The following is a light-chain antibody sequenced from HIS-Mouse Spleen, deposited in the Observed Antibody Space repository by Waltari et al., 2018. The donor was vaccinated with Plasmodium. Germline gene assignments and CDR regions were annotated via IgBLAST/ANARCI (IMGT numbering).Light chain of an antibody. CDR1: ALPKKY. J-gene: IGLJ3*02. Sequence: SYELTQPPSVSVSPGQTARITCSGDALPKKYAYWYQKKSGQAPVLVIDEDNKRPSGIPERFSGSSSGTMATLTISGAHVEDEADYYCYSTDSSGNHRVFGGGTKLTVL. CDR3: YSTDSSGNHRV. CDR2: EDN. V-gene: IGLV3-10*01.